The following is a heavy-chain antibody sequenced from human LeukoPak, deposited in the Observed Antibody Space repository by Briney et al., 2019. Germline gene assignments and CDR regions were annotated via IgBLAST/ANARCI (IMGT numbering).Heavy chain of an antibody. CDR2: ISWNSGSL. CDR3: AARGSFDY. Sequence: GGSLRLSCTAPGFKFADFSMHWVRQVPGKGLEWVSGISWNSGSLAYADSVRGRFTISRDNAKNSLYLQMNSLRPEDTAVYYCAARGSFDYWGQGTLVTVSS. CDR1: GFKFADFS. V-gene: IGHV3-9*01. J-gene: IGHJ4*02.